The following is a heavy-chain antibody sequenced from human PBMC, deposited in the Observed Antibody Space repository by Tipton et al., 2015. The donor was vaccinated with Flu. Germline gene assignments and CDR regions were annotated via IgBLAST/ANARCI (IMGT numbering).Heavy chain of an antibody. CDR3: AREADVTRDFDN. CDR1: GFTFSSYD. J-gene: IGHJ4*02. Sequence: VQLVQSGGALVQPGRSLRLSCAASGFTFSSYDMNWVRQAPGKGLEWVSYITSGSSYIYYADSVKGRFTISRDNAKNSLYLQMNSLRPEDTAIYYCAREADVTRDFDNWGQGTLVTVSS. CDR2: ITSGSSYI. V-gene: IGHV3-48*03.